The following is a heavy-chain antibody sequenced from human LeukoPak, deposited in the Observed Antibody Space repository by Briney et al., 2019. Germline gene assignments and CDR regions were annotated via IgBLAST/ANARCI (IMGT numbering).Heavy chain of an antibody. Sequence: GGSLRLSRSASGFTFSTYAMHWVRQAPGKGLEYVSAINTNGGSTYYADSVKGRFTISRDNSRNTLYLQMSSLRAEDTAVYYCVKAQGISVAGRFDYWGQGTLVTVSS. J-gene: IGHJ4*02. V-gene: IGHV3-64D*09. CDR1: GFTFSTYA. D-gene: IGHD6-19*01. CDR3: VKAQGISVAGRFDY. CDR2: INTNGGST.